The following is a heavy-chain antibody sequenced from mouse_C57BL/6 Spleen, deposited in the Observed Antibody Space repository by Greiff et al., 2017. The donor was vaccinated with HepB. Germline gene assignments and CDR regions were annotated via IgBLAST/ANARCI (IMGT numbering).Heavy chain of an antibody. Sequence: QVQLQQSGAELVRPGTSVKLSCKASGYAFTNYLIEGVKQRPGQGLEWIGVINPGSGDTNYNEKFKGKATLTEDKSSSTAYMQLSSLTSEDSAVYFCARSFITTVVGYFDVWGTGTTVTVSS. D-gene: IGHD1-1*01. CDR1: GYAFTNYL. CDR2: INPGSGDT. J-gene: IGHJ1*03. CDR3: ARSFITTVVGYFDV. V-gene: IGHV1-54*01.